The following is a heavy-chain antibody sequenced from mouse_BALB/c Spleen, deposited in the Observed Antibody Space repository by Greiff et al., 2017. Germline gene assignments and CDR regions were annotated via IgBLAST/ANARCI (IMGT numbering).Heavy chain of an antibody. CDR1: GYTFTSYW. CDR3: ASSMITTNYYAMDY. V-gene: IGHV1-69*02. CDR2: IDPSDSET. J-gene: IGHJ4*01. Sequence: QVQLQQPGAELVKPGAPVKLSCKASGYTFTSYWMNWVNQRPGRGLEWIGRIDPSDSETHYNQKFKDKATLTVDKSSNTAYIQLSSLTSEDSAVYYCASSMITTNYYAMDYWGQGTSVTVSS. D-gene: IGHD2-4*01.